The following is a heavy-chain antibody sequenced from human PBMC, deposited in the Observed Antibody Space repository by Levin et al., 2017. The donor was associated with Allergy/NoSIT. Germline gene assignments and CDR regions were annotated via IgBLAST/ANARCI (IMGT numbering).Heavy chain of an antibody. CDR2: IIPIFGTA. D-gene: IGHD5-12*01. J-gene: IGHJ5*02. Sequence: KISCKASGGTFSSYAISWVRQAPGQGLEWMGGIIPIFGTANYAQKFQGRVTITADESTSTAYMELSSLISEDTAVYYCARFGTPDIVATRGWCDPWGQGSLVTVSS. V-gene: IGHV1-69*01. CDR3: ARFGTPDIVATRGWCDP. CDR1: GGTFSSYA.